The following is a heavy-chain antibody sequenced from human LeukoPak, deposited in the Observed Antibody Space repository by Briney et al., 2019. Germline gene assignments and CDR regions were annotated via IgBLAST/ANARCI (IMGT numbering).Heavy chain of an antibody. J-gene: IGHJ6*02. CDR1: GGSISSGGYY. CDR3: ARVRKGCSSTSCYTYYYYYGMDV. V-gene: IGHV4-30-4*01. D-gene: IGHD2-2*02. CDR2: IYYSGST. Sequence: SQTLSLTCTVSGGSISSGGYYWSWIRQPPGKGLEWIGYIYYSGSTYYNPSLKSRVTISVDTSKNQFSLKLSSVTAADTAVYYCARVRKGCSSTSCYTYYYYYGMDVWGQGTTVTVSS.